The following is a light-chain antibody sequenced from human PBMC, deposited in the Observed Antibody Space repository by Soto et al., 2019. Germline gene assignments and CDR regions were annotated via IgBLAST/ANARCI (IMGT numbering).Light chain of an antibody. CDR3: KQYDKWSPWT. CDR1: QSVSSN. Sequence: EIVMTQSPATLSVSPGERATLSCRASQSVSSNLAWYRQIPGQAPRLLIYGASTRAAGIPARFSGSGSGTEFTLTISGLESEDFAVFYCKQYDKWSPWTFGQGTKVEIK. J-gene: IGKJ1*01. CDR2: GAS. V-gene: IGKV3-15*01.